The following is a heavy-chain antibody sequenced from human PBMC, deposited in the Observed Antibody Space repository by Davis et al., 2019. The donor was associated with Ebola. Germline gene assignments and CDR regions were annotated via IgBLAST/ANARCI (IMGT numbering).Heavy chain of an antibody. CDR3: AKKVRTIFGVVIHYYYYGMDV. J-gene: IGHJ6*02. V-gene: IGHV3-23*01. D-gene: IGHD3-3*01. CDR2: ISGSGGST. Sequence: GESLKISCAASGFTFSSYAMSWVRQAPGKGLEWVSAISGSGGSTYYADSVKGRFTISRDNSKNTLYLQMNSLRAEDTAVYYCAKKVRTIFGVVIHYYYYGMDVWGQGTTVTVSS. CDR1: GFTFSSYA.